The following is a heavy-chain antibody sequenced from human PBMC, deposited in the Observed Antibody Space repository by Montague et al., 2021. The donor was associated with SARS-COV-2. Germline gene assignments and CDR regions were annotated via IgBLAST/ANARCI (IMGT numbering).Heavy chain of an antibody. CDR1: GDSVSSNSAT. J-gene: IGHJ4*02. V-gene: IGHV6-1*01. D-gene: IGHD6-13*01. Sequence: CAISGDSVSSNSATWNWIRQSPSRGLEWLGRTYYRSMWKSDYARXXKSRIAINPDTSENLFSLQLSSVTPEDTALYYCVRGIEAAGSYDYWGQGTLVTVSS. CDR3: VRGIEAAGSYDY. CDR2: TYYRSMWKS.